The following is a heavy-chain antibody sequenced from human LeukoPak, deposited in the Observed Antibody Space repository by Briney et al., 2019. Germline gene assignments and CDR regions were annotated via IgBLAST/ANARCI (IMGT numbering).Heavy chain of an antibody. CDR3: ARHRTYCSGGSCYFPPFDY. CDR2: IYYSGST. V-gene: IGHV4-39*01. Sequence: SETLSLTCTVSGGSISSSSYYWGWIRQPPGKGLEWIGSIYYSGSTYYNPSLKSRVTIYVDTSKNQFSLKLSSVTAADTAVYYCARHRTYCSGGSCYFPPFDYWGQGTLVTVSS. J-gene: IGHJ4*02. D-gene: IGHD2-15*01. CDR1: GGSISSSSYY.